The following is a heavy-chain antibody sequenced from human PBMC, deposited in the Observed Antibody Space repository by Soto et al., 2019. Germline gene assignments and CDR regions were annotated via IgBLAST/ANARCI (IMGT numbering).Heavy chain of an antibody. D-gene: IGHD2-2*01. CDR1: EFTFSSYS. Sequence: EVQLVESGGGLVKPGGSLRLSCAASEFTFSSYSMNWVRQAPGKGLEWVSSISSSSSYIYYADSVKGRFTISRDNAKNSLYLQMNSLRAEDTAVYYCASETVYCSSTSCYPYYYYGMDVWGQGTTVTVSS. CDR3: ASETVYCSSTSCYPYYYYGMDV. V-gene: IGHV3-21*01. J-gene: IGHJ6*02. CDR2: ISSSSSYI.